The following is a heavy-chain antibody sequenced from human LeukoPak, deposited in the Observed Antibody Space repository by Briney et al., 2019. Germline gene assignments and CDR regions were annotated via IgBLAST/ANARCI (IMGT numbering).Heavy chain of an antibody. CDR1: GFTFSSYG. J-gene: IGHJ3*02. CDR2: ISYDGSNK. Sequence: GGSLRLSCAASGFTFSSYGMHWVRQAPGKGLKWVAVISYDGSNKYYADSVKGRFTIRRDNSKNTLYLQMNSLRAEDTAVYYCAKGRGGQWLVYDAFDIWGQGTMLTVSS. CDR3: AKGRGGQWLVYDAFDI. V-gene: IGHV3-30*18. D-gene: IGHD6-19*01.